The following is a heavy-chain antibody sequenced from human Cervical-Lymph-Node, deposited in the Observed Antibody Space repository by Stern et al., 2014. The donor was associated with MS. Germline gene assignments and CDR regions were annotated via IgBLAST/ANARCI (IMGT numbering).Heavy chain of an antibody. CDR2: VYSRGPT. Sequence: QLQLQESGPGLVKPSETLSLTCAVSGDSISSYTHYWAWIRQHPGKGLEWIGSVYSRGPTSYTPSLKSPVTIPVDTSKNHSSLGLNSVTAADTAVYYCAKHACTGAACPFDLWGQGTLVTVSS. CDR1: GDSISSYTHY. CDR3: AKHACTGAACPFDL. D-gene: IGHD2-8*02. V-gene: IGHV4-39*01. J-gene: IGHJ4*02.